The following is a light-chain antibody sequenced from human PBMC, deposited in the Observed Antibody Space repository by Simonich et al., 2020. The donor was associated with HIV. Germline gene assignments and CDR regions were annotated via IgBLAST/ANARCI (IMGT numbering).Light chain of an antibody. V-gene: IGKV1-39*02. CDR1: QIISSY. J-gene: IGKJ2*01. CDR3: QQYNNWPPYT. CDR2: AAS. Sequence: DIQMTQSPSFLSASVGDRVTITCRASQIISSYLNWYQQKPGKAPKLLIYAASSLQSGVPSRFSGSGSGTEFTLTISSLQSEDFAVYYCQQYNNWPPYTFGQGTKLEIK.